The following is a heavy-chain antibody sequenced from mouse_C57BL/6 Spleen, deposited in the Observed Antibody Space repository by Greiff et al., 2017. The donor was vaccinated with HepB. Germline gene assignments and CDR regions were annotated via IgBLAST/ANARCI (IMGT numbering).Heavy chain of an antibody. D-gene: IGHD2-4*01. V-gene: IGHV1-81*01. CDR2: IYPRSGNT. CDR1: GYTFTSYG. Sequence: QVQLQQSGAELARPGASVKLSCKASGYTFTSYGISWVKQRTGQGLEWIGEIYPRSGNTYYNEKFKGKATLTADKSSSTAYMELRSLTSEDSAVYFCARCGYDYDGWFAYWGQGTLVTVSA. J-gene: IGHJ3*01. CDR3: ARCGYDYDGWFAY.